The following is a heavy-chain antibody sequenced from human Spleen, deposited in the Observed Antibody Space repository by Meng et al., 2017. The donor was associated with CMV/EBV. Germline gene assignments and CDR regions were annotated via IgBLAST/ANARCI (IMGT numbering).Heavy chain of an antibody. CDR2: ISSSGEKI. CDR1: GFTFTRYT. J-gene: IGHJ4*02. CDR3: ARDSSDGDPFDY. D-gene: IGHD4-17*01. Sequence: GESLKISCVVSGFTFTRYTMNWVRQAPGKGLQWVASISSSGEKIHYADSVKGRFTTSRDNAKNSLNLQMNSLRAEDTAVYYCARDSSDGDPFDYWGQGTLVTVSS. V-gene: IGHV3-21*01.